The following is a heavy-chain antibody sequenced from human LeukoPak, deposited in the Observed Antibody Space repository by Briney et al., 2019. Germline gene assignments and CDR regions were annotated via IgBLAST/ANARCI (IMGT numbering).Heavy chain of an antibody. V-gene: IGHV3-7*03. CDR2: IKLDGSEK. CDR3: ARGIAYSYGPPTLYYFDY. Sequence: PGGSLRLSCAASGFTFSKYWMSWVRQAPGKGLEWVANIKLDGSEKYYMDSVKGRFTISRDNAKNSLYLQMNSLRAEDTALYYCARGIAYSYGPPTLYYFDYWGQGTLVTVSS. D-gene: IGHD5-18*01. J-gene: IGHJ4*02. CDR1: GFTFSKYW.